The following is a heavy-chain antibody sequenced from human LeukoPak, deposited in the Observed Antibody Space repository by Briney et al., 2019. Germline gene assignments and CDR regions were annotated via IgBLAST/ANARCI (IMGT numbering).Heavy chain of an antibody. J-gene: IGHJ5*02. Sequence: PSETLSLTCSVSGGSISSSSYYWAWIRQPPGKGLEWIASIYYSGSTYYNPSLRSRVTISVDTSKNQFSLKLSSVTAADTAVYYCAKDLRYYYDSSGYQIINWFDPWGQGTLVTVSS. CDR1: GGSISSSSYY. V-gene: IGHV4-39*07. CDR3: AKDLRYYYDSSGYQIINWFDP. CDR2: IYYSGST. D-gene: IGHD3-22*01.